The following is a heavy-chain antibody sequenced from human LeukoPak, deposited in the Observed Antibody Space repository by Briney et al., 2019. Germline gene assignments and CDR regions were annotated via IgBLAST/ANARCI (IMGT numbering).Heavy chain of an antibody. CDR2: IRYDGSNK. J-gene: IGHJ5*02. CDR1: GFTFSSYG. D-gene: IGHD1-26*01. CDR3: AKDLSGSYSNGFDP. Sequence: GGSLRLSCAASGFTFSSYGMHWVRQAPGKGLEWVAFIRYDGSNKYYADSVKSRFTISRDNSKNTLYLQMNRLSAEDTAVYYCAKDLSGSYSNGFDPWGQGTLVTVSS. V-gene: IGHV3-30*02.